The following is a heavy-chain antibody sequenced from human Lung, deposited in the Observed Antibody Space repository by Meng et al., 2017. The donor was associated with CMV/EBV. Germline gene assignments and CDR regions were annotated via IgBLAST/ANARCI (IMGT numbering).Heavy chain of an antibody. CDR3: AKDPVVLWQGGSYYFDY. CDR1: GFTFSSYA. V-gene: IGHV3-23*01. J-gene: IGHJ4*02. CDR2: ISGSGGST. Sequence: GESLKISCAASGFTFSSYAMSWVRQAPGKGLEWVSAISGSGGSTYYADSVKGRFTISRDNSKNTLYLQINSLRAEDTAVYYCAKDPVVLWQGGSYYFDYWGQGTLVTVSS. D-gene: IGHD2-15*01.